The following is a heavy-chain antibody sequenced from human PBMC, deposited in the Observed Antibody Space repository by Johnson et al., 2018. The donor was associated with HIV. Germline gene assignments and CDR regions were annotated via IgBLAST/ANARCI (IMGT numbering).Heavy chain of an antibody. J-gene: IGHJ3*02. CDR2: ISFDGKNK. CDR3: ASEGALWSDAFDI. CDR1: GFTFSSYG. Sequence: HVQLVESGGGVVQPGGSLRLSCAASGFTFSSYGMHWVRQAPGKGLEWVAVISFDGKNKFYADSVKGRFTISRDNSKNTLFLQMNSLRAEDTAVYYCASEGALWSDAFDIWGQGTMVTVSS. D-gene: IGHD1-26*01. V-gene: IGHV3-30*19.